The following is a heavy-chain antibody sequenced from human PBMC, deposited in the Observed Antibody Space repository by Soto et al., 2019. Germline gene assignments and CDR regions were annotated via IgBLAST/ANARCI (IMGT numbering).Heavy chain of an antibody. Sequence: GASLKISCKGSGYSCTSYWIGWVRQMPGKRLEWMGIIYPGDSDTRYSPSFQGQVTISADKSISTAYLQWSSLKASDTAMYYCARIDCSSTSCYAADYYYGMDVWGHGTTVTVSS. J-gene: IGHJ6*02. CDR1: GYSCTSYW. CDR2: IYPGDSDT. CDR3: ARIDCSSTSCYAADYYYGMDV. V-gene: IGHV5-51*01. D-gene: IGHD2-2*01.